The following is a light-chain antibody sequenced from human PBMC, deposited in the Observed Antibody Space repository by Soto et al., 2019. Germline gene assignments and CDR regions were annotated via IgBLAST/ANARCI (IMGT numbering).Light chain of an antibody. CDR1: QDINNF. V-gene: IGKV1-33*01. CDR3: LQHDSLPPT. J-gene: IGKJ4*01. Sequence: DIQMTQSPSSLSASVGDRVTITCQASQDINNFLSWFQQKPGKAPKLLIYDASNLESGVPSRFNGSGSGTDFTFTNSSLQPEDIATYYCLQHDSLPPTFGGGTKVEVK. CDR2: DAS.